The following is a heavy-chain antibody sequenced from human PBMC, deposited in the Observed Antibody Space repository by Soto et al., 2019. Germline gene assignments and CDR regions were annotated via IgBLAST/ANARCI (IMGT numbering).Heavy chain of an antibody. V-gene: IGHV1-18*01. J-gene: IGHJ4*02. CDR1: GYTFTSYG. Sequence: SCKASGYTFTSYGISWVRQAPGQGLEWMGWISAYNGNTNYAQKLQGRVTMTTDTSTSTAYMELRSLRSDDTAVYYCARDWYYDSSGYYYVSFDYWGQGTLVTVSS. CDR3: ARDWYYDSSGYYYVSFDY. CDR2: ISAYNGNT. D-gene: IGHD3-22*01.